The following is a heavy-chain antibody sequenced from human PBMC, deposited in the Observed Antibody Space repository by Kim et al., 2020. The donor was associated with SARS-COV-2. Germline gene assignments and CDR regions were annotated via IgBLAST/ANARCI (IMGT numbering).Heavy chain of an antibody. Sequence: DSVKGRFTISRDNSKNTLYLQMNSLRAEDTAVYYCAKEMSVGAACNWFDPWGQGTLVTVSS. D-gene: IGHD2-15*01. J-gene: IGHJ5*02. V-gene: IGHV3-23*01. CDR3: AKEMSVGAACNWFDP.